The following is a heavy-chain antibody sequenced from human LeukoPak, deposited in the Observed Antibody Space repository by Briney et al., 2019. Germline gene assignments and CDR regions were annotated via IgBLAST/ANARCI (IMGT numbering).Heavy chain of an antibody. J-gene: IGHJ4*02. V-gene: IGHV3-33*01. CDR2: IWYDGSNK. CDR1: GFTSSSYG. CDR3: ARDRRITMVRGALDY. D-gene: IGHD3-10*01. Sequence: GGSLRLSCAASGFTSSSYGMHWVRQAPGKGLEWVAVIWYDGSNKYYADSVKGRFTISRDNSKNTLYLQMNSLRAEDTAVYYCARDRRITMVRGALDYWGQGTLVTVSS.